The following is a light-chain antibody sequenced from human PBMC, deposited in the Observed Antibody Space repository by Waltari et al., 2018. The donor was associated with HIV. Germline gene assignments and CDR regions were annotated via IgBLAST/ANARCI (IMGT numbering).Light chain of an antibody. V-gene: IGLV1-40*01. CDR2: TNS. J-gene: IGLJ2*01. CDR1: SSNIGAGYD. CDR3: QSYDSSLSDSVV. Sequence: QSVLTQPPSVSGAPGQRVTISCTGSSSNIGAGYDVHWYQQLPGTAPKLRIYTNSNRPSGVPDRFSGSKSGTSASLAITGLQADDEAHYYCQSYDSSLSDSVVFGGGTTLTVL.